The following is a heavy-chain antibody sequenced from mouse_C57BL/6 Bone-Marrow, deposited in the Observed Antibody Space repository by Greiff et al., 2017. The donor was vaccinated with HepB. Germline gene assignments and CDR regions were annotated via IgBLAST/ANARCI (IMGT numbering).Heavy chain of an antibody. J-gene: IGHJ4*01. CDR2: FYPGSGSI. CDR3: ARHEEIFYAMDY. Sequence: QVQLKQSGAELVKPGASVKLSCKASGYTFTEYTIHWVKQWSGQGLEWIGWFYPGSGSIKYNEKFKDKATLTADKSSSTVYMELSRLTAEDSAVYFCARHEEIFYAMDYWGQGTSVTVSS. CDR1: GYTFTEYT. V-gene: IGHV1-62-2*01.